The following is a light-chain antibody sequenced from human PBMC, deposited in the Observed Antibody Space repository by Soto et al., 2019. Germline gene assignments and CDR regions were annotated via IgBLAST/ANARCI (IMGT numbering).Light chain of an antibody. CDR3: QQRSNWRST. V-gene: IGKV3-11*01. J-gene: IGKJ4*01. CDR2: EIS. CDR1: QGVNSV. Sequence: PGETATLSCMSCQGVNSVLAWFQQKPGQAPSLLNGEISNGAAGIPARCSSSGAGTFFTLTSSRLEPEDFVVYFCQQRSNWRSTFGGGTKVDI.